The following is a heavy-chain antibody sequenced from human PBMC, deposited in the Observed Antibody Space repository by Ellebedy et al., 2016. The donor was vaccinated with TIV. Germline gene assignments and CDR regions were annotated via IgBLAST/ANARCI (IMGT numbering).Heavy chain of an antibody. D-gene: IGHD3-10*01. J-gene: IGHJ4*02. CDR2: IGWDDDK. CDR1: GFSLSTSEIY. V-gene: IGHV2-70*01. CDR3: ARMDGSGSYDY. Sequence: SGPTLVKPTQTLTLTCTFSGFSLSTSEIYVSWIRQPPGKALEWLALIGWDDDKYYRTSLNTRLTISKDTSKNQVVLTMTNMDPVDTATYYCARMDGSGSYDYWGQGTLVTVSS.